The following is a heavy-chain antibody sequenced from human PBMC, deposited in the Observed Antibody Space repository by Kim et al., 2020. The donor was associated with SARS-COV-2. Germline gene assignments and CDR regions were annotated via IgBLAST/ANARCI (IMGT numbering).Heavy chain of an antibody. CDR2: IYYSGST. V-gene: IGHV4-39*07. D-gene: IGHD3-10*01. J-gene: IGHJ4*01. Sequence: SETLSLTCTVSGGSISSSSYYWGWIRQPPGKGLEWIGSIYYSGSTYYNPSLKSRVTISVDTSKNQFSLKLSSVTAADTAVYYCARNMVRGGIITMPTYY. CDR1: GGSISSSSYY. CDR3: ARNMVRGGIITMPTYY.